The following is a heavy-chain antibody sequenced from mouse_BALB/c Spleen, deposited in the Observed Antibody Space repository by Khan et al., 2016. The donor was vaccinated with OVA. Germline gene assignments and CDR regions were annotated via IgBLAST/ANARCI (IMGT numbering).Heavy chain of an antibody. J-gene: IGHJ2*01. CDR1: GFTFSSYD. CDR2: ISSGGST. Sequence: EVELVESGGGLVKPGGSLKLSCAASGFTFSSYDMSWVRQTPEKRLAWVASISSGGSTYYPDSVKGRFTISRDNVRNILSLKMSSLRSEDTAMYYCARGPYYGSSPCYCDYWGQGTTLTVSS. V-gene: IGHV5-6-5*01. D-gene: IGHD1-1*01. CDR3: ARGPYYGSSPCYCDY.